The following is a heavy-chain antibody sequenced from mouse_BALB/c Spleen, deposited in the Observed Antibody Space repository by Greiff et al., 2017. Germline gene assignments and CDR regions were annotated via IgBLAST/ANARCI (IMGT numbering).Heavy chain of an antibody. J-gene: IGHJ4*01. Sequence: VQLQQSGAELVRPGASVKLSCKASGYTFTSYWINWVKQRPGQGLEWIGNIYPSDSYTNYNQKFKDKATLTVDKSSSTAYMQLSSPTSEDSAVYYCTIGGDAMDYWGQGTSVTVSS. CDR1: GYTFTSYW. V-gene: IGHV1-69*02. CDR2: IYPSDSYT. CDR3: TIGGDAMDY.